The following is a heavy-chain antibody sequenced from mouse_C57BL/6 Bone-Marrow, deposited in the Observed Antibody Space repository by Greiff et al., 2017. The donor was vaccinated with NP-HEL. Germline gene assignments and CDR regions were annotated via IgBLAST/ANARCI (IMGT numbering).Heavy chain of an antibody. J-gene: IGHJ4*01. CDR3: ARRGDYGSSLYYAMDY. Sequence: EVMLVESGGDLVKPGGSLKLSCAASGFTFSSYGMSWVRQTPDKRLEWVATISSGGSYTYYPDSVKGRFTISRDNAKNTLYLQMSSLNSEDTAMYYCARRGDYGSSLYYAMDYWGQGTSVTVSS. V-gene: IGHV5-6*02. CDR1: GFTFSSYG. D-gene: IGHD1-1*01. CDR2: ISSGGSYT.